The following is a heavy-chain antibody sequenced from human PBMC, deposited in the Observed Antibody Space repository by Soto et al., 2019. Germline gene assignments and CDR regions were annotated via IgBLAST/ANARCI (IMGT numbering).Heavy chain of an antibody. CDR1: GFTFSLFA. J-gene: IGHJ3*02. Sequence: QVQLVESGGGVVQPGRSLRLSCAASGFTFSLFAMHWVRQVPGKGLEWVAAVSKDGSNTYYADSVKGRFTISRDNPKKTVFMQMNNLRPEDTAVYQCVRDVWWEVGLDAFDIWGQGTTVTVSS. V-gene: IGHV3-30-3*01. D-gene: IGHD1-26*01. CDR2: VSKDGSNT. CDR3: VRDVWWEVGLDAFDI.